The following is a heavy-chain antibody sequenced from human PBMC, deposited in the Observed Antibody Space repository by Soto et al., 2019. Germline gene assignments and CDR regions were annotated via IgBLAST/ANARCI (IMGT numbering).Heavy chain of an antibody. Sequence: QVQLVESGGGVVQPGRSLRLSCAASGFTFSSYGMHWVRQAPGKGLEWVALISYDEIDKYFADAVKGRFTISRDNSKNTLYLQMDSLRAEDTAVYYCAGRSGSSDYWGRGTLVTVSS. J-gene: IGHJ4*02. D-gene: IGHD3-10*01. CDR2: ISYDEIDK. CDR1: GFTFSSYG. V-gene: IGHV3-30*03. CDR3: AGRSGSSDY.